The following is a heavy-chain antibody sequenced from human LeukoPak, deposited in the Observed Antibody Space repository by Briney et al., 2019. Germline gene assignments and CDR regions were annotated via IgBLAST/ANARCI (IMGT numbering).Heavy chain of an antibody. V-gene: IGHV3-21*01. J-gene: IGHJ6*03. Sequence: KTGGSLRLSCAVSGFTFVSYGMDWVRQAPGKGLEWVSSISSSSTDIYYTDSVKGRFTISRDNAKNSLYLQVNSLRAEDTAVYYCARQISSSSFSPMADKYYYYMDVWGKGTTVTVSS. CDR3: ARQISSSSFSPMADKYYYYMDV. D-gene: IGHD6-6*01. CDR1: GFTFVSYG. CDR2: ISSSSTDI.